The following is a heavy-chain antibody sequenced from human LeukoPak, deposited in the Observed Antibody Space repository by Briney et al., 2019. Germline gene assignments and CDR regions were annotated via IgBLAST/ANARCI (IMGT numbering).Heavy chain of an antibody. CDR1: GYTFTGYY. V-gene: IGHV1-2*02. Sequence: ASVKVSCKASGYTFTGYYMHWARQAPGQGLEWMGWINPNSGGTNYAQKFQGRVTMTRDTSISTAYMELSRLRSDDTAVYYCARVQSKSCSTSCSNYFDYWGQGTLVTVSS. CDR2: INPNSGGT. J-gene: IGHJ4*02. CDR3: ARVQSKSCSTSCSNYFDY. D-gene: IGHD2-2*01.